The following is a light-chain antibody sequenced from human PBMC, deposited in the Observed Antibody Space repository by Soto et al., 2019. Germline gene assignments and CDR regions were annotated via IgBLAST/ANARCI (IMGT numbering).Light chain of an antibody. CDR1: SRDVGAYNY. CDR2: DVT. V-gene: IGLV2-14*03. J-gene: IGLJ1*01. CDR3: LSYTTSSTLV. Sequence: QSALTQPASGSGSPGQSITLSCTGASRDVGAYNYVSWYQQHPGKPPKLMIYDVTNRPSGVPNRFSGSKSGNTASLTISGLQAEDEADYYCLSYTTSSTLVFGTGTKVTVL.